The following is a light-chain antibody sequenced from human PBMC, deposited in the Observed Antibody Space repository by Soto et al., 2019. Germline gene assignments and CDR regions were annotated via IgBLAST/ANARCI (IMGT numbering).Light chain of an antibody. CDR1: KLGDDY. CDR3: QAWDSSTVV. CDR2: QDS. V-gene: IGLV3-1*01. J-gene: IGLJ2*01. Sequence: SYELTPPPSVSVSPGQTASITCSGDKLGDDYACWYQQKPGQSPVLVIYQDSKRPSGITGRFAGFDSGNAATLTISGTEAMDEADYYCQAWDSSTVVFGGGTKVTVL.